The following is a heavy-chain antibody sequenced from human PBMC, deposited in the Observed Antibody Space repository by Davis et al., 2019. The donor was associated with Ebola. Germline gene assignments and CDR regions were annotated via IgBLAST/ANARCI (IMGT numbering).Heavy chain of an antibody. CDR3: ARERHYGDFYFDY. D-gene: IGHD4-17*01. CDR1: GGSISSSSYY. Sequence: PSETLSLTCTVSGGSISSSSYYWGWIRQPPGKGLEWIGSIYYSGSTYYNPSLKSRVTISVDTSKNQFSLKLSSVTAADTAVYYCARERHYGDFYFDYWGQGTLVTVSS. V-gene: IGHV4-39*07. CDR2: IYYSGST. J-gene: IGHJ4*02.